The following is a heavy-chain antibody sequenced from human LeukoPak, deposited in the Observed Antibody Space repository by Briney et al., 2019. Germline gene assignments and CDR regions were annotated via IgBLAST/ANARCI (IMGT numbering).Heavy chain of an antibody. V-gene: IGHV3-7*01. D-gene: IGHD3-22*01. CDR2: IKQDGSEK. J-gene: IGHJ4*02. Sequence: GGSLRLSCAASGFTFSSYAMSWVRQAPGKGLEWVANIKQDGSEKYYVDSVKGRFTISRDNAKNSLYLQMNSLRAEDTAVYYCASFSGYYFYFDYWGQGTLVTVSS. CDR3: ASFSGYYFYFDY. CDR1: GFTFSSYA.